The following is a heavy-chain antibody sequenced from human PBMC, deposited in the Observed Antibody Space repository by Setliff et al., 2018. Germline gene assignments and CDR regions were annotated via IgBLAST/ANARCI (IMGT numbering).Heavy chain of an antibody. D-gene: IGHD3-3*01. J-gene: IGHJ6*03. CDR2: IYHGGKT. Sequence: SETLSLTCTVSGGSISSGVYYWGWIRQPPGKGLEWIGRIYHGGKTYYNTSLESRLTISVDTSKNQFSLRLNSMTAADTAVYYCARVTGFSYMDVWGKGTTVTVSS. V-gene: IGHV4-39*01. CDR3: ARVTGFSYMDV. CDR1: GGSISSGVYY.